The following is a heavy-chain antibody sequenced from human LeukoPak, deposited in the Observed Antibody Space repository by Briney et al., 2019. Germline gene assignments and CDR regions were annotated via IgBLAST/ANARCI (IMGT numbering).Heavy chain of an antibody. Sequence: AGGSLRLSCAASGFTFSSYSMNWVRQAPGKGLEWVSSISSSSSYIYYADSVKSRFTISRDNAKNSLYLQMNSLRAEDTAVYYCARGYGSGSHGDYWGQGTLVTVSS. CDR3: ARGYGSGSHGDY. D-gene: IGHD3-10*01. CDR2: ISSSSSYI. J-gene: IGHJ4*02. CDR1: GFTFSSYS. V-gene: IGHV3-21*01.